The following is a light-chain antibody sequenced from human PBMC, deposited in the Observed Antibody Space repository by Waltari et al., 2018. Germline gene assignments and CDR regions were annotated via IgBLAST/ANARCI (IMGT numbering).Light chain of an antibody. V-gene: IGLV3-25*03. CDR1: PLPKQY. J-gene: IGLJ2*01. CDR3: QSTDSSGNYVV. Sequence: SYELTQPPSVSVSPGQTARITCSGDPLPKQYTFWYQQKPGQAPVMVIYKDTERPSGSPERLSGSSSGTTATLTISAVQAEDEADYYCQSTDSSGNYVVFGGGTKLTVL. CDR2: KDT.